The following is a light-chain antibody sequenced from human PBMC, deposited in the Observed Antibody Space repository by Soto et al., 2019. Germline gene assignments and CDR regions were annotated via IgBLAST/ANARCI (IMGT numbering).Light chain of an antibody. J-gene: IGLJ3*02. CDR1: SSNIGAGYD. CDR3: QSYDSSLSGWV. CDR2: GNS. Sequence: QSVLTQPPSVSGAPGQRVTISCTGSSSNIGAGYDVHWYQQLPGTAPKLLIYGNSNRPSGVPDRFSGPQSGTSASLAITGLRAEDEADYYCQSYDSSLSGWVFGGGTKVTVL. V-gene: IGLV1-40*01.